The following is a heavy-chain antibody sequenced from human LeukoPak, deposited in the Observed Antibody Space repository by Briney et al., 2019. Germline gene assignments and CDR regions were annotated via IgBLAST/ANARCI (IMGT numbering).Heavy chain of an antibody. CDR1: GYTFTNYT. CDR2: IDTNTGNP. Sequence: ASVKVSCKASGYTFTNYTLNWVRQAPGQGLEWMGWIDTNTGNPTYAQGFIGRFVFSSDTSVTTAYLQTSSLKAEDTAVYYCARGYDTTGYFSYWGQGTLVTVSS. V-gene: IGHV7-4-1*02. D-gene: IGHD3-22*01. J-gene: IGHJ4*02. CDR3: ARGYDTTGYFSY.